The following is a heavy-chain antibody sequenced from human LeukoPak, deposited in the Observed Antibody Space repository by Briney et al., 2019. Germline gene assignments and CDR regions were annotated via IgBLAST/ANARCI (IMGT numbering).Heavy chain of an antibody. V-gene: IGHV3-23*01. CDR1: AFTFSSYG. CDR2: ISGSGGST. Sequence: GGSLRLSCAASAFTFSSYGMSWVRQAPGKGLGWVSAISGSGGSTYYADSVKGRFTISRDNSKNTLYLQMNSLRAEDTAVYYCASRSTYYYDYDAFDIWGQGTMVTVSS. CDR3: ASRSTYYYDYDAFDI. D-gene: IGHD3-22*01. J-gene: IGHJ3*02.